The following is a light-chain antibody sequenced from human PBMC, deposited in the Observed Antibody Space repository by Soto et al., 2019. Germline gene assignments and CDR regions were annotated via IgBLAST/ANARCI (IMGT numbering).Light chain of an antibody. CDR1: SSDVGGYNY. J-gene: IGLJ1*01. V-gene: IGLV2-14*01. CDR3: NSFRSSNPPYYV. Sequence: QSALTQPASVSGSPGQSITISCTGTSSDVGGYNYVSWYQQHPGKAPNLMIYDVSNRPSGVSNRFSGSKSGNTASLTISGLQADDEADYYCNSFRSSNPPYYVFGTGTKVTVL. CDR2: DVS.